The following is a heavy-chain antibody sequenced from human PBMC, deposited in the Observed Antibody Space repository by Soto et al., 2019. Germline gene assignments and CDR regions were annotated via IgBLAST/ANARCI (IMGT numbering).Heavy chain of an antibody. V-gene: IGHV3-23*01. CDR1: GFTFSSYA. CDR2: ISGSGGST. J-gene: IGHJ5*02. Sequence: GGSLRLSCAASGFTFSSYAMSWVRQAPGKGLEWVSAISGSGGSTYYADSVKGRFTISRDNAKNTLYLQMNSLRAEDTAVYYCAREYCSGGSCYVPWFDPWGQGTRVTVSS. CDR3: AREYCSGGSCYVPWFDP. D-gene: IGHD2-15*01.